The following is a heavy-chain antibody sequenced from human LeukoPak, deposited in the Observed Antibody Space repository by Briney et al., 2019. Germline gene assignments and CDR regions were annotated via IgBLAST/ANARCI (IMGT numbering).Heavy chain of an antibody. Sequence: PSQTLSLTCAVSGGSISSGGYSWSWIRQPPGKGLAWIGYIYHSGSTYYNPSLKSRVTISVDRSKDQFSLKLSSVTAADTAVYYCARDPHDGSYGMDVWGQGTTVTVSS. CDR2: IYHSGST. D-gene: IGHD5-24*01. V-gene: IGHV4-30-2*01. CDR1: GGSISSGGYS. J-gene: IGHJ6*02. CDR3: ARDPHDGSYGMDV.